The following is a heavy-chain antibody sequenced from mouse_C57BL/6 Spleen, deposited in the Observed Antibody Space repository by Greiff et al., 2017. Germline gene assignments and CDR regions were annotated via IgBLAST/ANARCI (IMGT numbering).Heavy chain of an antibody. CDR2: ISDGGSYT. CDR1: GFTFSSYA. J-gene: IGHJ4*01. D-gene: IGHD1-1*01. Sequence: EVKLVESGGGLVKPGGSLKLSCAASGFTFSSYAMSWVRQTPEKRLGWVATISDGGSYTYYPDNVKGRFTISRDNAKNNLYLQMSHLKSEDTAMYYCARDGHYGSSYDYAMDYWGQGTSVTVSS. V-gene: IGHV5-4*01. CDR3: ARDGHYGSSYDYAMDY.